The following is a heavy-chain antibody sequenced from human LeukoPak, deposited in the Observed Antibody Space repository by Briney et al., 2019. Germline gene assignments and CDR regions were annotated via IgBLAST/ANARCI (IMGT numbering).Heavy chain of an antibody. CDR3: VKLYGSGSYSAFDY. CDR2: ISSNGGST. J-gene: IGHJ4*02. D-gene: IGHD3-10*01. V-gene: IGHV3-64D*06. CDR1: GFTFSSYA. Sequence: GGSPRLSCSASGFTFSSYAMHWVRQAPGKGLEYVSAISSNGGSTYYADSVKGRFTISRDNSKNTLCLQMSSLRAEDTAVYYCVKLYGSGSYSAFDYWGQGTLVTVSS.